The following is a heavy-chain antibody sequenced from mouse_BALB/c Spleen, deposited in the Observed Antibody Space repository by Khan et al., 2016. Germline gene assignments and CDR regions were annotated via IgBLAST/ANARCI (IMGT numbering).Heavy chain of an antibody. CDR3: ARRGQYAMDY. V-gene: IGHV1-7*01. J-gene: IGHJ4*01. Sequence: QVQLKQSGAELAKPGASVKMSCKASGYTFTSYWMHWVKQRPGQGLEWIGYINPSTGYTEYNQKFKDKATLTADKSSSTAYMQLSSLTSEDSAVYYCARRGQYAMDYWGRGTSVTVSS. CDR2: INPSTGYT. CDR1: GYTFTSYW.